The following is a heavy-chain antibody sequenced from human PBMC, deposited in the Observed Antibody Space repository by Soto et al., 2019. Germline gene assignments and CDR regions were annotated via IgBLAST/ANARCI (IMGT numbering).Heavy chain of an antibody. CDR2: INAGNGNT. CDR3: ARDLLYDYIWGSPHGPFDY. V-gene: IGHV1-3*01. Sequence: GASVKVSCKASGYTFTSYAMHWVRQAPGQRLEWMGWINAGNGNTKYSQKFQGRVTITRDTSASTAYMELSSLRSEDTAVYYCARDLLYDYIWGSPHGPFDYWGQGTLVTVSS. D-gene: IGHD3-16*01. J-gene: IGHJ4*02. CDR1: GYTFTSYA.